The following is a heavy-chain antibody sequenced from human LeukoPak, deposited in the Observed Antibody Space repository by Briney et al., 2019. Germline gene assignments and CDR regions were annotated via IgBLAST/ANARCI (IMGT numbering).Heavy chain of an antibody. CDR3: ARDISVPNNWFDP. CDR2: IYHSGST. Sequence: PSETLSLTCTVSGYSISSGYYWGWIRQPPGKGLEWIGSIYHSGSTYYNPSLKSRVTISVDTSKNQFSLKLSSVTAADTAVYYCARDISVPNNWFDPWGQGTLVTVSS. J-gene: IGHJ5*02. CDR1: GYSISSGYY. V-gene: IGHV4-38-2*02.